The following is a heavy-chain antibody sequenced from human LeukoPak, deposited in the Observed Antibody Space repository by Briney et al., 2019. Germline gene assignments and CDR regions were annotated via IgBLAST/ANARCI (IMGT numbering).Heavy chain of an antibody. CDR2: INHSGST. J-gene: IGHJ5*02. D-gene: IGHD3-10*01. CDR3: ARVGYYGSGSYYNLGYNWFDP. V-gene: IGHV4-34*01. CDR1: GGSFSGYY. Sequence: SESLSLTCAVYGGSFSGYYWSWIRLPPGKGLEWIGEINHSGSTNYNPSLKSRVSISVDTSKNQFSLKLSSVTAADTAVYYCARVGYYGSGSYYNLGYNWFDPWGQGTLVTVSS.